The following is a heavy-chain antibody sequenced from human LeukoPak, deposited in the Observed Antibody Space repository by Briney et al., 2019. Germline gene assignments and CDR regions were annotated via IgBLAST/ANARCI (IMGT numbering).Heavy chain of an antibody. CDR3: ARGHADFWSGYSAFDY. J-gene: IGHJ4*02. D-gene: IGHD3-3*01. CDR2: ISYDGSNK. V-gene: IGHV3-30*04. Sequence: GGSLRLSCAASGFTFSSYAMHWVRQAPGKGLEWVAVISYDGSNKYYADSVKGRFTISRDNSKNTLYLQMNSLRDEDTAVYYCARGHADFWSGYSAFDYWGQGTLVTVSS. CDR1: GFTFSSYA.